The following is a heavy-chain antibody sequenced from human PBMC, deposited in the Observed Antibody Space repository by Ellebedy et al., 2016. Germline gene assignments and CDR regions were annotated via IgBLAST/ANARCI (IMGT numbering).Heavy chain of an antibody. Sequence: GGSLRLSCAASGFTFSSYSMNWVRQAPGKGLEWVSYISSSSSTIYYADSVKGRFTISRDNAKNSLYLQMNSLRDEDTAVYYCARDTSRWGLRGAFDYWGQGTLVTVSS. CDR3: ARDTSRWGLRGAFDY. V-gene: IGHV3-48*02. CDR2: ISSSSSTI. D-gene: IGHD2-21*01. J-gene: IGHJ4*02. CDR1: GFTFSSYS.